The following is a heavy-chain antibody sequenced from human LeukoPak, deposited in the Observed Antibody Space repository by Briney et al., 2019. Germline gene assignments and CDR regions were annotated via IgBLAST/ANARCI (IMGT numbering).Heavy chain of an antibody. D-gene: IGHD1-26*01. CDR2: IYYSGST. Sequence: SETLSLTCTVSGGSISSNYWSWIRQPPGKGLEWIGYIYYSGSTNYNPSLKSRDTISVDTSKNQFSLKLSSVTAADTAVYYCARDGGSYPNWFDPWGQGTLVTVSS. J-gene: IGHJ5*02. CDR3: ARDGGSYPNWFDP. V-gene: IGHV4-59*01. CDR1: GGSISSNY.